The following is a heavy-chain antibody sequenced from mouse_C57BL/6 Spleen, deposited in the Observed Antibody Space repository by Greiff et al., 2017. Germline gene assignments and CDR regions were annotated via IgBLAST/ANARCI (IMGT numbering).Heavy chain of an antibody. J-gene: IGHJ4*01. V-gene: IGHV5-16*01. CDR2: INYDGSST. Sequence: EVQRVESEGGLVQPGSSMKLSCTASGFTFSDYYMAWVRQVPEKGLEWVANINYDGSSTYYLDSLKSRFIISRDNAKNILYLQMSSLKSEDTATYYCARADYDSNYYAMDYWGQGTSVTVSS. CDR3: ARADYDSNYYAMDY. D-gene: IGHD2-4*01. CDR1: GFTFSDYY.